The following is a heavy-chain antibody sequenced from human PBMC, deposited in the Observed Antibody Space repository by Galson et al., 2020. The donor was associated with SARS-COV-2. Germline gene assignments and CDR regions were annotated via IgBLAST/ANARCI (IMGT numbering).Heavy chain of an antibody. J-gene: IGHJ4*02. CDR1: GYSFTSYW. CDR3: SRQLGVYYFERSGSLDY. CDR2: IYPGDSDT. D-gene: IGHD3-22*01. V-gene: IGHV5-51*01. Sequence: GESPKIPRKGSGYSFTSYWIARVRQMPGKGLEWLGIIYPGDSDTRHSPSFQGQITIAADQSISTAYLQLSILKASDTAMYYCSRQLGVYYFERSGSLDYWGQGTLVTGSS.